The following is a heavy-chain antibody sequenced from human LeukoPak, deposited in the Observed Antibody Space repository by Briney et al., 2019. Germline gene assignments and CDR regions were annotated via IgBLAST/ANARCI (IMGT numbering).Heavy chain of an antibody. CDR2: MYHSGNT. V-gene: IGHV4-30-2*05. D-gene: IGHD3-3*01. CDR3: ARDRGDYDLPFPGTYDL. J-gene: IGHJ3*01. CDR1: GGSISSGTYY. Sequence: SETLSLTCTVSGGSISSGTYYYSWIRQSPGKGLEWIGYMYHSGNTFYNPSLKSRVTISVDNSKDLFSLRLNSVTAADTAVYYCARDRGDYDLPFPGTYDLWGQGTMVTVSS.